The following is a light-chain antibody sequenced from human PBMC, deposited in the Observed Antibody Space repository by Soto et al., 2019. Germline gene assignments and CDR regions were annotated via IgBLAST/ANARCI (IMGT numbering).Light chain of an antibody. J-gene: IGLJ3*02. CDR1: SSDVGGYNY. CDR3: NSYAGSNNCV. V-gene: IGLV2-8*01. CDR2: EVS. Sequence: QSVLTQPPSASGSTGQSVTISCTGTSSDVGGYNYVSWYQQHPGKAPKLLIYEVSKRPSGVPDRFSGSKSGNTASLTVSGLQAEDEADYYCNSYAGSNNCVFGGGTQLTVL.